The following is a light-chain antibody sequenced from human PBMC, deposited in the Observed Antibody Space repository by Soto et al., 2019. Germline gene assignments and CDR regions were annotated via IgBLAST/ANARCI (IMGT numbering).Light chain of an antibody. CDR1: QSVSSSY. Sequence: EIVLTQSPGTLSLSPGERATLSCRASQSVSSSYLAWYQQKPGQAPRLLIYGASSSATGIPDRISGSGSGTDFTLTFSRLGPEDFAVYYCQQYGSSPPYTFGQGTKLEI. CDR2: GAS. V-gene: IGKV3-20*01. J-gene: IGKJ2*01. CDR3: QQYGSSPPYT.